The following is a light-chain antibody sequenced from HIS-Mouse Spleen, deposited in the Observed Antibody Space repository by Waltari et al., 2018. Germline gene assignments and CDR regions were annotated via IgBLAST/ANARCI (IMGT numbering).Light chain of an antibody. CDR2: EVS. J-gene: IGLJ2*01. CDR3: SSYAGSNNRV. CDR1: SSDVGGYNY. Sequence: QSALTQPPSASGSPGQSVTISCTGTSSDVGGYNYVSWYQQHPGKAPKLMIYEVSKRPSGVPDRFAGSTSGNTASLTVSGLQAEDEADYYCSSYAGSNNRVFGGGTKLTVL. V-gene: IGLV2-8*01.